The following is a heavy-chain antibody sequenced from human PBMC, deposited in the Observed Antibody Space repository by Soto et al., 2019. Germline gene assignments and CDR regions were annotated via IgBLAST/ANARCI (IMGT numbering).Heavy chain of an antibody. V-gene: IGHV4-30-2*05. CDR1: GGSVSNTAYS. J-gene: IGHJ4*02. CDR2: ISHSGYT. CDR3: AREGLCTNGVCYPDY. Sequence: PSETLSLTCAVSGGSVSNTAYSWTWTRQPPGKGLEWIGYISHSGYTYYNPSLKSRATISLDTSKIQFSLRLNSVTAADTAVYYCAREGLCTNGVCYPDYWGQGTLVTVSS. D-gene: IGHD2-8*01.